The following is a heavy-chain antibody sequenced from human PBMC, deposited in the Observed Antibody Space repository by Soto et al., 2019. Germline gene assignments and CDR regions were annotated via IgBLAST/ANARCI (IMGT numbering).Heavy chain of an antibody. D-gene: IGHD4-17*01. CDR1: GFTFSSYA. J-gene: IGHJ4*02. V-gene: IGHV3-64*01. Sequence: EVQLVESGGGLVQPGGSLRLSCAASGFTFSSYAMHWVRQAPGKGLEYVSAISSNGGSTYYANSVKGRFTISRDNSKNTLYLQMGSLRAEDMAVYYCARDVSDPDYGDYSFDYWGQGTLVTVSS. CDR3: ARDVSDPDYGDYSFDY. CDR2: ISSNGGST.